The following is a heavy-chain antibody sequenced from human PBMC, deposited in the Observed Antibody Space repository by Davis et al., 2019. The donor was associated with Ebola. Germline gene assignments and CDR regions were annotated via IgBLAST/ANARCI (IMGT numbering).Heavy chain of an antibody. J-gene: IGHJ4*02. CDR1: GFTFSSYA. V-gene: IGHV3-23*01. Sequence: GGSLRLSCAASGFTFSSYAMSWVRQAPGKGLEWVSAISGSGGSTYYADPVKGRFTISRDNAKNTVYLQMNSLRAEDTGVYYCARDDRGGQDSWGQGTLVTVSS. CDR3: ARDDRGGQDS. D-gene: IGHD3-10*01. CDR2: ISGSGGST.